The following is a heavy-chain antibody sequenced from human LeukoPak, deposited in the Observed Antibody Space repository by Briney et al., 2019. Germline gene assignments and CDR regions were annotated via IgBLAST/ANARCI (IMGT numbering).Heavy chain of an antibody. CDR1: GFTFSSYS. J-gene: IGHJ4*02. Sequence: GGSLRLSCAASGFTFSSYSMNWVRQAPGKGLEWVSYISSSSSTIYYADSVKGRFTISRDNAKNSLYLQMNSLRAEDTAVYYCARDKAGYDFWSGYSQSSYFDYWGQGTLVTVSS. D-gene: IGHD3-3*01. CDR2: ISSSSSTI. CDR3: ARDKAGYDFWSGYSQSSYFDY. V-gene: IGHV3-48*01.